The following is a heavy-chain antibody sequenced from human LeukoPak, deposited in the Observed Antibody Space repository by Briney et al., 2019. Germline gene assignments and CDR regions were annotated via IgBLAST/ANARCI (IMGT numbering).Heavy chain of an antibody. CDR1: GFTFSSYA. D-gene: IGHD3-10*01. V-gene: IGHV3-23*01. Sequence: GGSLRLSCAASGFTFSSYAMSWVRQAPGKGLEWVSGISGSGGSTDYADSVKGRFTFSRDNSKNMLYLQMNSLRAEDTAVFYCARVRGPGFGWFDPWGQGTLVTVSS. CDR3: ARVRGPGFGWFDP. CDR2: ISGSGGST. J-gene: IGHJ5*02.